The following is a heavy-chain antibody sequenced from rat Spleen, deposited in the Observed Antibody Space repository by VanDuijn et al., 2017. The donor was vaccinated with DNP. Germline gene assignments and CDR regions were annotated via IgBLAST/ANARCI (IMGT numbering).Heavy chain of an antibody. V-gene: IGHV5S13*01. CDR3: ATHYNNYVVGALDA. CDR2: ISTRGEYT. Sequence: EVQLVESGGGLVQPGRSLKLSCAASGFTFSNFPMAWVRQAPTKGLEWVATISTRGEYTHYRDSVKGRFTVSRDNAKNSQYLQMDSLRSVDTATYYCATHYNNYVVGALDAWGQGTSVTVSS. CDR1: GFTFSNFP. J-gene: IGHJ4*01. D-gene: IGHD1-10*01.